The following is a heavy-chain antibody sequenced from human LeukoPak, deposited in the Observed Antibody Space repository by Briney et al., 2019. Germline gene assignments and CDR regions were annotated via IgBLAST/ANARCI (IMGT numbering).Heavy chain of an antibody. CDR2: ISHDGNTN. CDR3: ARSLPATREPQAIDY. J-gene: IGHJ4*02. Sequence: GGSLRLSCTASGFTFSTYTMHWVRQAPGKGLEWVTVISHDGNTNHYADSVKGRLTISRDNSKNSLYLQMNSLRAEDTAFYSCARSLPATREPQAIDYWGQGTLVTVSS. CDR1: GFTFSTYT. V-gene: IGHV3-30*14. D-gene: IGHD2-2*01.